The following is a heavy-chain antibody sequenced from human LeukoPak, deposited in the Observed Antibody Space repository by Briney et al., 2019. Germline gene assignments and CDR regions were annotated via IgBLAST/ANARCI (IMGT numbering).Heavy chain of an antibody. CDR2: MKGDGSEI. D-gene: IGHD4-17*01. Sequence: PGGSLRLSCTTSGFNFRAYWMGWVRQAPGKGLEWVANMKGDGSEIHYVDSVKGRFTISRDNSKNTLYLQMNSLRAEDSAVYYCARDLMTTVTTGAFDIWGQGTMVTVSS. CDR3: ARDLMTTVTTGAFDI. J-gene: IGHJ3*02. CDR1: GFNFRAYW. V-gene: IGHV3-7*01.